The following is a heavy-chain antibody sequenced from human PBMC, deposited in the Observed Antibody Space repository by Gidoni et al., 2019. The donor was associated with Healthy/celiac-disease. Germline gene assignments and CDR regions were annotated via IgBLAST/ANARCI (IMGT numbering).Heavy chain of an antibody. V-gene: IGHV3-7*04. Sequence: EVQLVESGGGLVQPGGSLRLSCAASGFTFRSYWMSWVRQAPGKGREWVANIKQDGSEKYYVDSVKGRFTISRDNAKNSLYLQMNSLRAEDTAVYYCARYTAMVTGRIYYFDYWGQGTLVTVSS. CDR2: IKQDGSEK. D-gene: IGHD5-18*01. J-gene: IGHJ4*02. CDR1: GFTFRSYW. CDR3: ARYTAMVTGRIYYFDY.